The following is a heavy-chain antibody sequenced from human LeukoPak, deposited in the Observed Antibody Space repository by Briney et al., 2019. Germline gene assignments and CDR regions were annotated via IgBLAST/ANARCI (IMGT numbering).Heavy chain of an antibody. CDR1: GYRFTNYW. V-gene: IGHV5-51*01. J-gene: IGHJ4*02. CDR3: ARRQGCSSTSCPPDY. CDR2: IYPGDSDT. Sequence: GESLKISCKGSGYRFTNYWIGWVRQMPGKGLEWMGIIYPGDSDTRYSPSFQGQVTISVDKSINTAYLQWSSLKASDTAMYYCARRQGCSSTSCPPDYWGQGTLVTVSS. D-gene: IGHD2-2*01.